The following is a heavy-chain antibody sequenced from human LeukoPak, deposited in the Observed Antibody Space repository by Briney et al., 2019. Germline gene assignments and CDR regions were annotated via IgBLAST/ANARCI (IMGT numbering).Heavy chain of an antibody. J-gene: IGHJ4*02. CDR2: IYHSGST. CDR1: GGSITSYY. Sequence: PSETLSLTCTVSGGSITSYYWSWIRQPPGKGLEWIGYIYHSGSTNYNPSLKSRVTISVDTSKNQFSLKLGSVAAADTAVYFCARSRVWSDYWGYFDYWGRGTLVTVSS. CDR3: ARSRVWSDYWGYFDY. V-gene: IGHV4-59*01. D-gene: IGHD3-3*01.